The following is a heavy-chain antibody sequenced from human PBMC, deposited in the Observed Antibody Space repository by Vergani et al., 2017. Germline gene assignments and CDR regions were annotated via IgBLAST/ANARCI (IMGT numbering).Heavy chain of an antibody. CDR1: GGTFSSYA. CDR2: IIPILGIA. J-gene: IGHJ4*02. Sequence: QVQLVQSGAEVKKPGASVKVSCKASGGTFSSYAISWVRQAPGQGLEWMGRIIPILGIANYAQKFQGRVTITADKSTSTAYMELRSLRSEDTAVYYCASGYCSSTSCYFGPDYWGQGTLVTVSS. D-gene: IGHD2-2*01. CDR3: ASGYCSSTSCYFGPDY. V-gene: IGHV1-69*04.